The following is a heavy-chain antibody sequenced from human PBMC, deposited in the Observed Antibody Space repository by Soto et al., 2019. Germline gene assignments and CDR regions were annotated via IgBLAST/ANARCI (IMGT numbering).Heavy chain of an antibody. Sequence: QVQLVQSGAEVKKPGASVKVSCKASGYTFSGYYMHWVRQAPGQGLEWMGWINPKTSDTNYAQKFQGRVTMTRDTSISTAYMELSSLRSDDTAVFYCATAPTEADFDYWGQGTLVAVSS. J-gene: IGHJ4*02. V-gene: IGHV1-2*02. CDR1: GYTFSGYY. CDR3: ATAPTEADFDY. CDR2: INPKTSDT.